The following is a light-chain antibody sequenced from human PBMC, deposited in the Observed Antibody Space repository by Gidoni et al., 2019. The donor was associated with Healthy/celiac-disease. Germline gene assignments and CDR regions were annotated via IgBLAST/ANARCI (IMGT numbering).Light chain of an antibody. CDR1: SSDVGGYNY. J-gene: IGLJ1*01. CDR2: EVS. CDR3: SSYISSRSYV. Sequence: QSALTQPASVSGPPGQSITISCTGTSSDVGGYNYVSWYQQHPGKAPKLMIYEVSNRPSGVSNRFSGSKSGNTASLTISGLQAEDEADYYCSSYISSRSYVFGTGTKVTVL. V-gene: IGLV2-14*01.